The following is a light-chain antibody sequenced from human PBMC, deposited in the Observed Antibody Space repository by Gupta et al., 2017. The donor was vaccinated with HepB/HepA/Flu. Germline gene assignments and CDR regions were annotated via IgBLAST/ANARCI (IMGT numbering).Light chain of an antibody. V-gene: IGKV3-11*01. CDR1: QSVSSY. CDR2: DAS. CDR3: QQRSNWPPEIT. J-gene: IGKJ4*01. Sequence: IGLTQFPATLSLSPGERATLSCRASQSVSSYLAWYQQKPGQAPRLLIYDASNRATGIPARFSGSGSGTDFTLTISSIEPEDFAVYYCQQRSNWPPEITFGGGTKVEIK.